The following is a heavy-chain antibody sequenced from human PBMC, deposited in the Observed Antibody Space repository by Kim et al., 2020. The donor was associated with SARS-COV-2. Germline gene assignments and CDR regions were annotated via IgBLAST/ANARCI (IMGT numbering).Heavy chain of an antibody. Sequence: GGSLRLSCAASGFTFSSYAMSWVRQAPGKGLEWVSAISGSGGSTYYADSVKGRFTISRDNSKNTLYLQMNSLRAEDTAVYYCAKDGKYYYGSGSYNYFDYWGQGTLVTVSS. CDR1: GFTFSSYA. D-gene: IGHD3-10*01. CDR2: ISGSGGST. V-gene: IGHV3-23*01. J-gene: IGHJ4*02. CDR3: AKDGKYYYGSGSYNYFDY.